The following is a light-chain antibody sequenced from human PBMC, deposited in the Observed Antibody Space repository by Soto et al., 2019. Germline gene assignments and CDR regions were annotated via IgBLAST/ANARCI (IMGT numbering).Light chain of an antibody. J-gene: IGKJ2*01. CDR1: QSVSSN. CDR3: QQYTQWPRT. CDR2: DAS. V-gene: IGKV3-15*01. Sequence: EIVMTQSPATLSVSPGERATLSCRASQSVSSNLAWYQQKPGQAPRILIYDASTRATGIPARFSGSGSGTEFTFTISSLQSEDFVVYYCQQYTQWPRTFGQGTKLDIK.